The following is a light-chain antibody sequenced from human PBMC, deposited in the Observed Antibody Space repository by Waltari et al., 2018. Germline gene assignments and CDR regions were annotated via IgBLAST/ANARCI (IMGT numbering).Light chain of an antibody. CDR2: LNSDGSH. J-gene: IGLJ3*02. CDR1: SGHSSYV. Sequence: QVVLTQSPSASASLGASVKLTCTLSSGHSSYVLAWLQQQPEKGPRYLMKLNSDGSHTKGDGIPDRFSGSSSGAERYLTIASLQSEDEADYYCQTWGTGMGVFGGGTKLTVL. CDR3: QTWGTGMGV. V-gene: IGLV4-69*01.